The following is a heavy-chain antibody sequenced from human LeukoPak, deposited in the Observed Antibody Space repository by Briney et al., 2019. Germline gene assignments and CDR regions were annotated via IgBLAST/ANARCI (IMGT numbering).Heavy chain of an antibody. D-gene: IGHD3-10*01. CDR1: GGSISSYY. J-gene: IGHJ5*02. Sequence: SETLSLTCTVSGGSISSYYWSWIRQPPGKGLEWIGYIYYSGSTNYNPSLKSRVTISVDTSKNQFSLKLSSVTAADTAVYYCARAGYYYGSLDPWGQGTLVTVSS. CDR3: ARAGYYYGSLDP. CDR2: IYYSGST. V-gene: IGHV4-59*12.